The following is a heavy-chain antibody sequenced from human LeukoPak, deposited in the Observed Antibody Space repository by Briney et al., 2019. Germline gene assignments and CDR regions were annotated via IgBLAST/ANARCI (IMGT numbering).Heavy chain of an antibody. J-gene: IGHJ2*01. CDR2: ISGSGGST. CDR3: AKDGTYCGGDCYPNWYFDL. CDR1: GFTFSSYA. D-gene: IGHD2-21*02. V-gene: IGHV3-23*01. Sequence: PGGSLRLSCAASGFTFSSYAMSWVRQAPGKGLEWVSAISGSGGSTYYADSVKGRFTISRDNSKNTLYLQMPRLRAEDTAVYYCAKDGTYCGGDCYPNWYFDLWGRGTLVTVSS.